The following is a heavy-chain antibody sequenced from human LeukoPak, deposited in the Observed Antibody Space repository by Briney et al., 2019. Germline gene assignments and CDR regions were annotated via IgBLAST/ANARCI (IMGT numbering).Heavy chain of an antibody. V-gene: IGHV1-46*01. Sequence: ASVKVSCKASGYTFTSYYMHWVRQAPGQGLEWMGIINPSGGSTSYAQKFQGRVTMTRDTSTSTVYMELSSLRSEDTAVYYCARSHYDFWSGYYTYYYMDVWGKGTTVTVSS. D-gene: IGHD3-3*01. CDR1: GYTFTSYY. CDR3: ARSHYDFWSGYYTYYYMDV. J-gene: IGHJ6*03. CDR2: INPSGGST.